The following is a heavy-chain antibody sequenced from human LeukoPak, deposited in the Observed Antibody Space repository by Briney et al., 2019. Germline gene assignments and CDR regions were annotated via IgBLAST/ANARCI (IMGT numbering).Heavy chain of an antibody. CDR1: GFTFDDYA. CDR2: ISWNSGSI. D-gene: IGHD6-13*01. Sequence: GGSLRLSCAASGFTFDDYAMHWVRQAPGKGLEWVSGISWNSGSIGYADSVKGRFTISRDNAKNSLYLQMNSLRAEDTAVYYCAREGPYSSSWEPVGTAAYYFDYWGQGTLVTVSS. CDR3: AREGPYSSSWEPVGTAAYYFDY. J-gene: IGHJ4*02. V-gene: IGHV3-9*01.